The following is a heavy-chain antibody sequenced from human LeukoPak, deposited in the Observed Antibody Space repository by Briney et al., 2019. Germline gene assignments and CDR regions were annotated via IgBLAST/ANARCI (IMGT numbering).Heavy chain of an antibody. Sequence: ASVKVSCKASGYTFTSYGISWVRQAPGQGLEWMGWISAYNGNTNYAQKLQGRVTMTTDTSTSTAYMELRSLRSDGTAVYYCARDQVSGYSSGWYLDYWGQGTLVTVSS. D-gene: IGHD6-19*01. V-gene: IGHV1-18*01. CDR2: ISAYNGNT. CDR3: ARDQVSGYSSGWYLDY. J-gene: IGHJ4*02. CDR1: GYTFTSYG.